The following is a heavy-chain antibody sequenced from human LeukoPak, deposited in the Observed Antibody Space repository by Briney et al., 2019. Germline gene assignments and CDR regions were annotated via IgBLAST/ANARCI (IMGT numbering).Heavy chain of an antibody. CDR2: IWYDGSNK. CDR3: ARDGGVGSGSYIFLGASYGMDV. J-gene: IGHJ6*02. V-gene: IGHV3-33*01. D-gene: IGHD3-10*01. Sequence: TGGSLRLSCAASGFTFSSYGMHWVRQAPGKGLEWVAVIWYDGSNKYYADSVKGRFTISRDNSKNTLYLQMNSLRAEDTAVYYCARDGGVGSGSYIFLGASYGMDVWGQGTTVTVSS. CDR1: GFTFSSYG.